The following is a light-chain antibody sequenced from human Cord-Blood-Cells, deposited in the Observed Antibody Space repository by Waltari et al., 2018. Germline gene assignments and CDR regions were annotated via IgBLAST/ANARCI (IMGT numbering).Light chain of an antibody. J-gene: IGKJ1*01. CDR2: AAS. V-gene: IGKV1-39*01. CDR1: QSISSY. CDR3: QQSYRTPWT. Sequence: DIKMTQSPSSLSASVGDRVTITCRASQSISSYLNWYQQKPGKAPKLLIYAASSLQSGVPSRVSGSGSGTDFTLTISSLQPEDFATYYCQQSYRTPWTFGQGTKVEIK.